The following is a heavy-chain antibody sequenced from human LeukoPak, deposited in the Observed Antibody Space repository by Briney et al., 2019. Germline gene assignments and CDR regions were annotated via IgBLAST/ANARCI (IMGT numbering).Heavy chain of an antibody. Sequence: KPWGSLRLSCVGSGFTFSSYSMDWVRQAPGKGLEWVSSISSGSINIHYADTVKGRFTISRDNTKNSLYLQMNSLRVEDTAVYYCARVAGASNWFDPWGQGTLVTVSS. V-gene: IGHV3-21*01. CDR3: ARVAGASNWFDP. CDR1: GFTFSSYS. CDR2: ISSGSINI. J-gene: IGHJ5*02.